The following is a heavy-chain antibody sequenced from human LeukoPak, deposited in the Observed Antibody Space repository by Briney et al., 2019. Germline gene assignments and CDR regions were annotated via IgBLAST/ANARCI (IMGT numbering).Heavy chain of an antibody. CDR2: INSDGSST. CDR1: GFTFSSYW. J-gene: IGHJ4*02. Sequence: GGSLRLSCAASGFTFSSYWMHWVRQAPGKGLVWLSRINSDGSSTSYADSVKGRFTISRDNAKNTLYLQMNSLRAEDTAVYYCARVPSYGSGSYYNLDFDYWGQGTLVTVPS. V-gene: IGHV3-74*01. CDR3: ARVPSYGSGSYYNLDFDY. D-gene: IGHD3-10*01.